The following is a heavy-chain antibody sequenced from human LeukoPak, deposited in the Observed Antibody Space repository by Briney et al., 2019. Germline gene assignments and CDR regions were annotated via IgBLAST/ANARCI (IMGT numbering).Heavy chain of an antibody. CDR3: ARGVMVRGVKEGFDP. J-gene: IGHJ5*02. V-gene: IGHV1-8*03. Sequence: ASVKVSCKASGYTFTSYDINWVRQATGQGLEWMGWMNPNSGNTGYAQKFQGRVTITRNTSTSTAYMELSSLRSEDTAVYYCARGVMVRGVKEGFDPWGQGTLVTVSS. CDR1: GYTFTSYD. D-gene: IGHD3-10*01. CDR2: MNPNSGNT.